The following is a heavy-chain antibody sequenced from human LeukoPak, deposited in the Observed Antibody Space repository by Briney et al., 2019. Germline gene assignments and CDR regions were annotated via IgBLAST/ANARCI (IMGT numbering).Heavy chain of an antibody. Sequence: ASVKVSCKASGYTFTGYYMHWVRQAPGQGLEWMGWINPNSGGTNYAQKFQGRVTMTRDTSISTAYMELSRLRSDDTAVYYCARDWASMIVPFDYWGQGTLVTVSS. CDR3: ARDWASMIVPFDY. CDR1: GYTFTGYY. D-gene: IGHD3-22*01. V-gene: IGHV1-2*02. CDR2: INPNSGGT. J-gene: IGHJ4*02.